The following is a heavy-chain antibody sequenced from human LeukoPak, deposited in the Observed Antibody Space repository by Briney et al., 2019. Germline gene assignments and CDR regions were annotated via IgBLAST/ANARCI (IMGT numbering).Heavy chain of an antibody. V-gene: IGHV1-2*02. J-gene: IGHJ4*02. D-gene: IGHD5-24*01. CDR1: GYTFTGYY. Sequence: ASVKVSCKASGYTFTGYYMHWVRQAPGQGLEWMGWINPSSGGTNYAQKFQGRVTMTRDTSISTAYMELNRLISDDTAVYYCARADDYNRGNYFDYWGQGTLVTVSS. CDR2: INPSSGGT. CDR3: ARADDYNRGNYFDY.